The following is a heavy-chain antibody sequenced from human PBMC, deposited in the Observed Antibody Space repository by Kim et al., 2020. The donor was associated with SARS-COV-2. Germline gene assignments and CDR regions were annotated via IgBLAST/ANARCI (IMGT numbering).Heavy chain of an antibody. CDR3: GGSDYGNNQVDC. V-gene: IGHV3-48*02. CDR2: M. Sequence: MYNAESVKGRFTISRDNAKKSLSLKRNSLRDEDTAVYYCGGSDYGNNQVDCWGQGTLVTVSS. D-gene: IGHD4-17*01. J-gene: IGHJ4*02.